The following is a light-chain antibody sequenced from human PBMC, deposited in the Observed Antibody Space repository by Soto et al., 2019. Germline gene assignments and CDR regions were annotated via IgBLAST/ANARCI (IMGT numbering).Light chain of an antibody. J-gene: IGLJ2*01. CDR2: ENY. CDR3: GAWDNSLTGGV. Sequence: QSVLTQPPSVSAAPGQTVTISCSGSASNIGNNYVSWYQQLPGTAPKLLIYENYERPSVIPDRFSGSKSGTSATLGITGLQTGDEADYYCGAWDNSLTGGVFGGGTQLTVL. V-gene: IGLV1-51*02. CDR1: ASNIGNNY.